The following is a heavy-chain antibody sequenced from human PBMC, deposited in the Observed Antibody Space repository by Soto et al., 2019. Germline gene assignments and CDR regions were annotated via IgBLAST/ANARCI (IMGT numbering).Heavy chain of an antibody. CDR3: ASSRIPLFGAPPMATYNYSAVDV. V-gene: IGHV1-69*13. J-gene: IGHJ6*02. CDR1: GGTFSSYA. Sequence: SSVKVACKDSGGTFSSYAISRARQAPGQGLAWMVGIIPVFGTANYAQKLQGRVAVTAAESTSTAYMELSSLRSEDTAVYFCASSRIPLFGAPPMATYNYSAVDVWGQGT. CDR2: IIPVFGTA. D-gene: IGHD3-3*01.